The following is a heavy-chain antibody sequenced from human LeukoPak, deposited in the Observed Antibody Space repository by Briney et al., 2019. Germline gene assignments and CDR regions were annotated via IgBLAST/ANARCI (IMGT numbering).Heavy chain of an antibody. CDR1: GFTFNFYA. CDR3: VRQNYHYYTMDV. J-gene: IGHJ6*02. V-gene: IGHV3-23*01. Sequence: GGSLRLSCAASGFTFNFYAMAWVRQAPGKGLDWVSAISGTGGSTYYSDSVKGRCTTSRDNSKNTLFLQMSGLSAEDTAVYYRVRQNYHYYTMDVWGQGTTVTVSS. CDR2: ISGTGGST.